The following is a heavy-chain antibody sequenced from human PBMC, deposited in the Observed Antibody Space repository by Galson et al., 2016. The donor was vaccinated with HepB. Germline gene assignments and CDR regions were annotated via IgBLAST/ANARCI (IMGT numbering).Heavy chain of an antibody. CDR3: ARHSTTQTDIKRGRGTYYYYGLDV. D-gene: IGHD1-26*01. CDR1: GYTFSIFS. CDR2: INGDNGHT. J-gene: IGHJ6*02. Sequence: SVKVSCKASGYTFSIFSISWVRQAPGQGLEWMGWINGDNGHTNYAQKVQRRVTITTDTSTNTVYMDLRSLRSDDTAVYYCARHSTTQTDIKRGRGTYYYYGLDVWGQGTTVTVSS. V-gene: IGHV1-18*01.